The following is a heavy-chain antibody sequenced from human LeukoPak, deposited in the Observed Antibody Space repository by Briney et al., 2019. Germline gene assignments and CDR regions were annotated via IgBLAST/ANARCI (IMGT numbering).Heavy chain of an antibody. Sequence: GGSLRLSCAASGFTFSSYAMSWVRQAPGKGLEWVSAISGSGGSTYYADSVKGRFTISRDNSKNTLYLQMNSLRAEDTAVYYCARPLDGLGLSHLFDYWGQGTLVTVSS. V-gene: IGHV3-23*01. CDR3: ARPLDGLGLSHLFDY. J-gene: IGHJ4*02. CDR2: ISGSGGST. CDR1: GFTFSSYA.